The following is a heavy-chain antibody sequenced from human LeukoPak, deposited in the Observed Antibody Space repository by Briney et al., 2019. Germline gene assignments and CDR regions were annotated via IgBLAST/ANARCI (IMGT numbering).Heavy chain of an antibody. J-gene: IGHJ4*02. CDR3: TRDAAICDSSGYYYLW. D-gene: IGHD3-22*01. CDR1: GGTFSRYA. CDR2: ITPIFGTA. Sequence: SVKVSCKASGGTFSRYAISWVRQAPGQGLEWMGGITPIFGTANYAQKFQGRVTITADESTSTAYMELTSLRSEDTAVYYCTRDAAICDSSGYYYLWWGQGTLVTVSS. V-gene: IGHV1-69*13.